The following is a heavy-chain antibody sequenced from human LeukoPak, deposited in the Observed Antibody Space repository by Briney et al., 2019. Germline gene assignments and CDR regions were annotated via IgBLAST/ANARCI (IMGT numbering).Heavy chain of an antibody. CDR3: AKQGTAYCGGDCYADY. D-gene: IGHD2-21*02. CDR2: ISYDGSNK. V-gene: IGHV3-30*18. Sequence: GGSLRLSCATSGFTFSNYWMAWVRQAPGKGLEWVAVISYDGSNKYYADSVKGRFTISRDNSKNTLYLQMNSLRAEDTAVYYCAKQGTAYCGGDCYADYWGQGTLVTVSS. CDR1: GFTFSNYW. J-gene: IGHJ4*02.